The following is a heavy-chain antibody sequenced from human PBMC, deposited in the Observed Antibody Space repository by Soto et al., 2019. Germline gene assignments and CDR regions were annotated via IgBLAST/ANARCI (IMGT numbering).Heavy chain of an antibody. J-gene: IGHJ4*02. V-gene: IGHV3-23*01. CDR1: GFTFSSYA. CDR2: ISGSGDNT. D-gene: IGHD5-12*01. Sequence: GGSLRLSCAASGFTFSSYAMSWVRQAPGKGLEWVSAISGSGDNTYYADSVKGRFTISRDNAKNTLFVEMNSLRAEDTAVYYCVRDRAYSVYDNWGQGALVTVSS. CDR3: VRDRAYSVYDN.